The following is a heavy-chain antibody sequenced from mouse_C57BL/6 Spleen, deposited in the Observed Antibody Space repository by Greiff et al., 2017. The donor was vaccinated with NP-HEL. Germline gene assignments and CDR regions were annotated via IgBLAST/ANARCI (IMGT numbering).Heavy chain of an antibody. CDR1: GYTFTSYW. Sequence: VQLQQPGAELVRPGSSVKLSCKASGYTFTSYWMHWVKQRPIQGLEWIGNIDPSDSETHYNQKFKDKATLTVDKSSSTAYMQLSSLTSEDSAVYYCARVGAAQAPAWFAYWGQGTLVTVSA. V-gene: IGHV1-52*01. J-gene: IGHJ3*01. CDR2: IDPSDSET. D-gene: IGHD3-2*02. CDR3: ARVGAAQAPAWFAY.